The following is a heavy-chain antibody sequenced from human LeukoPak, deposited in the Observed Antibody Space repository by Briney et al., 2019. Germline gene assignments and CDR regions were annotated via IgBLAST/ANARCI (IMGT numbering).Heavy chain of an antibody. Sequence: GGSLRLSCAPSGFTFSYYWMHWVRHVPGEGLVWVSGIYPDGSSTTYAHSVKGRFTISRDNAKSTLYLQMNSLTVADTALYYCARGGAVGGYDNWGGGSLVSVSS. J-gene: IGHJ4*02. CDR3: ARGGAVGGYDN. D-gene: IGHD6-19*01. V-gene: IGHV3-74*01. CDR1: GFTFSYYW. CDR2: IYPDGSST.